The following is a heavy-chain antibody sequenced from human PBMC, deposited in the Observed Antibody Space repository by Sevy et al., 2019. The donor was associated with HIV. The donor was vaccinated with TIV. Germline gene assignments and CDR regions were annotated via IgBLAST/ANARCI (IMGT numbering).Heavy chain of an antibody. J-gene: IGHJ4*02. D-gene: IGHD6-13*01. V-gene: IGHV3-11*01. CDR1: EFTFNDYY. CDR3: AREVSSSRGDLDN. Sequence: GGSLRLSCAASEFTFNDYYMTWIRQAPGKGLEWVSYISNSGNTIKYADSVKGRFTISRDNAKNSLYLQMNSLRAEDTAVYYCAREVSSSRGDLDNWGQGTLVTVSS. CDR2: ISNSGNTI.